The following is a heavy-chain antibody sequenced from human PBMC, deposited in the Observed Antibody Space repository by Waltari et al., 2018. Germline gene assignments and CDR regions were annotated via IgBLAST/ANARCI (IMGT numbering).Heavy chain of an antibody. CDR2: IYTSGST. D-gene: IGHD3-10*01. CDR1: GGSISSGSYY. CDR3: ARAHGSGSRATLPDY. J-gene: IGHJ4*02. Sequence: QVQLQESGPGLVKPSQTLSLTCTVSGGSISSGSYYWSWIRQPAGKGLEWIGRIYTSGSTNYNPSLKSRVTISVDTSKNQVSLKLSSVTAADTAVYYCARAHGSGSRATLPDYWGQGTLVTVSS. V-gene: IGHV4-61*02.